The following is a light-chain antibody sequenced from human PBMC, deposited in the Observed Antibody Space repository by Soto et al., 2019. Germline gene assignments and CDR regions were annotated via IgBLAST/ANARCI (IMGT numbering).Light chain of an antibody. V-gene: IGKV3-20*01. CDR1: QIISSNF. CDR3: QQYGNSPQT. CDR2: VAS. Sequence: ETVLTQSPGTLSLSPGERATLSCRASQIISSNFLAWYQQKPGQAPRLLIYVASSRATGIPDRFRGSGSETDFTLTSSRLEPEYFPVYYCQQYGNSPQTIGQGTKVEIK. J-gene: IGKJ2*01.